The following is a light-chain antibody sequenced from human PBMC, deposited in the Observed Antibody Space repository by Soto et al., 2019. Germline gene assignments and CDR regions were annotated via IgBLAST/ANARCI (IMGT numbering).Light chain of an antibody. J-gene: IGKJ1*01. CDR2: AAS. Sequence: DIQVTQSPSSLSASVGGRVTITCRASQGISTYLNWYQQKPGKAPKLLIYAASSLQSGVPSRFSGSGSETDFTLTISSLQPEDFATYSCQQSYSTTWTFGQGTKVDIK. V-gene: IGKV1-39*01. CDR1: QGISTY. CDR3: QQSYSTTWT.